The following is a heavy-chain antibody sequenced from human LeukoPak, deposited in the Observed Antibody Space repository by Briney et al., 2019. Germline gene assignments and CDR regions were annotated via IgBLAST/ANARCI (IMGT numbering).Heavy chain of an antibody. D-gene: IGHD1-26*01. Sequence: ASVKVSCKASGYTFTSYYMHWVRQAPGQGLEWMGIINPSGGSTSYAQKFQGRVTMTRDTSTSTVYMELSSLRSADTAVYYCASGLEAAGATDYWGQGTLVTVSS. CDR3: ASGLEAAGATDY. CDR2: INPSGGST. CDR1: GYTFTSYY. J-gene: IGHJ4*02. V-gene: IGHV1-46*01.